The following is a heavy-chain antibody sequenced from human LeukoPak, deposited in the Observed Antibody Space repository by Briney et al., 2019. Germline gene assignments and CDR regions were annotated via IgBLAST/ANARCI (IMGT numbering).Heavy chain of an antibody. D-gene: IGHD3-22*01. J-gene: IGHJ2*01. CDR1: GGSISSYY. V-gene: IGHV4-59*06. Sequence: SETLSLTCTVSGGSISSYYWSWIRQHPGKGLEWIGYIYYSGSTYYNPSLKSRVTISVDTSKNQFSLKLSSVTAADTAVYYCARGDSSGYYRHWYFDLWGRGTLVTVSS. CDR3: ARGDSSGYYRHWYFDL. CDR2: IYYSGST.